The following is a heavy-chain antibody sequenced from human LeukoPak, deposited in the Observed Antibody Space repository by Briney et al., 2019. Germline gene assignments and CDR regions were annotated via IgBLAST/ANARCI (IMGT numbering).Heavy chain of an antibody. CDR1: GGSFSGYY. V-gene: IGHV4-34*01. J-gene: IGHJ4*02. Sequence: SETLSLTCGVSGGSFSGYYFSWVRQSPEKGLEWIGEINHSGSTNYNPSLKSRVTISVDTAKKQISLKSNSVTAADTAVYYCARNSVPSFYSDTSGYFYYWGQGTLVTVSS. CDR2: INHSGST. CDR3: ARNSVPSFYSDTSGYFYY. D-gene: IGHD3-22*01.